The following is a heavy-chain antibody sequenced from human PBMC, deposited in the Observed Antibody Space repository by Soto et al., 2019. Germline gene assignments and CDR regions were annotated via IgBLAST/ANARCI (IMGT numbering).Heavy chain of an antibody. CDR1: GFTFSSYS. J-gene: IGHJ5*02. V-gene: IGHV3-48*02. Sequence: EVQLVESGGGLVQPGGSLRLSCAASGFTFSSYSMNWVRQAPGKGLEWVSYISSSSSTIYYADSVKGRFTISRDNAKNSLYLQMNSLRDEDTAVYYCARESRFWGWLSLNWFDPWGQGTLVTVSS. CDR2: ISSSSSTI. CDR3: ARESRFWGWLSLNWFDP. D-gene: IGHD3-3*01.